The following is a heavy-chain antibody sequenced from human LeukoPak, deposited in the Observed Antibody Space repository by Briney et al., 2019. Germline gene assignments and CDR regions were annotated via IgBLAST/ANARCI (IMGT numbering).Heavy chain of an antibody. Sequence: PGGSLRLSCAASGFTFSSYAMHWVRQAPGKGLEYVSAISSNGGSTYYANSVKGRFTISRDNSKNTLYLQMGSLRAEDMAVYYCARDGRTTRIPYYYYMDVWGKGTTVTVSS. CDR1: GFTFSSYA. J-gene: IGHJ6*03. V-gene: IGHV3-64*01. D-gene: IGHD1-7*01. CDR3: ARDGRTTRIPYYYYMDV. CDR2: ISSNGGST.